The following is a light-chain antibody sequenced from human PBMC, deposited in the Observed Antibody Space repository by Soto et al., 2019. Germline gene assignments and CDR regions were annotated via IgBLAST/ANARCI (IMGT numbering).Light chain of an antibody. CDR3: QQSYSVPFT. CDR1: QSIKNY. V-gene: IGKV1-39*01. CDR2: AAS. J-gene: IGKJ3*01. Sequence: DIQMTQSPSSLSASVGDRVTITCRASQSIKNYLNWYQQKPGKAPKLLISAASNLQSGVPSRFSASGSGTDFTLTISSLQPEDFAIYYCQQSYSVPFTFGPGTKADIK.